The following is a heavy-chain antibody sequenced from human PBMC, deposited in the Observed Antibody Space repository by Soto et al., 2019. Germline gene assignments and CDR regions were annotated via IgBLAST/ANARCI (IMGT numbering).Heavy chain of an antibody. CDR3: ARHSIGWYVAR. CDR2: IYYSGNT. D-gene: IGHD6-19*01. V-gene: IGHV4-39*01. J-gene: IGHJ4*02. Sequence: SETLSLTCTVSGGSISSSSYYWGWIRQPLGKGLEWIGSIYYSGNTYYNPSLKSRVTISVDTSKNQFSLKLSSVTAADTAVYYCARHSIGWYVARWGQGTLVTVSS. CDR1: GGSISSSSYY.